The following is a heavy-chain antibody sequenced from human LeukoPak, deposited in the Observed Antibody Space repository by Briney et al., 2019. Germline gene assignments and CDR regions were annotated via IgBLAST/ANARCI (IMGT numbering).Heavy chain of an antibody. CDR3: ARQYSGMEV. V-gene: IGHV5-51*01. Sequence: GESLKISCKVSGYRFTTYWIVWVRQLPGKGLEWMGIIYTGDSDTRYSPSFQSQVTISADKSISTDYLQWRSLTASDTVMYYCARQYSGMEVWGKGTRVTVSS. CDR2: IYTGDSDT. CDR1: GYRFTTYW. J-gene: IGHJ6*04.